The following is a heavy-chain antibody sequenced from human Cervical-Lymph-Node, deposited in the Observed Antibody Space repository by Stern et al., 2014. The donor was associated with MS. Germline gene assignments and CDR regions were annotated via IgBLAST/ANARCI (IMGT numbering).Heavy chain of an antibody. J-gene: IGHJ4*02. V-gene: IGHV3-30*02. CDR1: GFTFRDYA. Sequence: VQLVESGGGVVQPGRSLRLSCSVSGFTFRDYAMHWVRQAPGKGLEWVALISYDGNKFYGDSVEGRFTISRDNSKNTLYLQMSSLRAEDTALYYCAKDTEGGHKAMADWGQGTLVTVFS. CDR3: AKDTEGGHKAMAD. D-gene: IGHD1-26*01. CDR2: ISYDGNK.